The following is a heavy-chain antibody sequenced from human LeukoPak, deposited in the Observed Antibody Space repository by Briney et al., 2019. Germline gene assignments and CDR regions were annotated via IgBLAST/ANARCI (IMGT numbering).Heavy chain of an antibody. V-gene: IGHV4-34*01. D-gene: IGHD5-18*01. J-gene: IGHJ4*02. CDR2: INHSGST. CDR1: GGSFSGYY. CDR3: AREGHVDTAMFFDY. Sequence: SETLSLTCAVYGGSFSGYYWSWIRQPPGKGLEWIGEINHSGSTNYNPSLKSRVTISVDTSKNQFSLKLSSVTAADTAVYYCAREGHVDTAMFFDYWGQGTLVTVSS.